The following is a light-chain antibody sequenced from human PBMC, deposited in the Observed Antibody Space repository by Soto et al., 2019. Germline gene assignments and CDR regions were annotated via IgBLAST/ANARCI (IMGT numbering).Light chain of an antibody. V-gene: IGLV1-40*01. Sequence: QSVLTQPPSVSGAPGQRVTISCTGSSSNIGAGYDVHWYQQLPGTAPKLLIYGNSNRPSGVPDRFSGSKSGTSASLAITGLQAEDEADYYCQSYDSRRRLYVFGTGTKVTVL. J-gene: IGLJ1*01. CDR1: SSNIGAGYD. CDR3: QSYDSRRRLYV. CDR2: GNS.